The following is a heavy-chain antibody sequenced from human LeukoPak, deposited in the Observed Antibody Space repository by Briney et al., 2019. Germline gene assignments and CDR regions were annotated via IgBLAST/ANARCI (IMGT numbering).Heavy chain of an antibody. V-gene: IGHV1-2*02. CDR1: GYTFIAYY. D-gene: IGHD3-10*01. CDR3: ARVIGFGELSLGY. J-gene: IGHJ4*02. CDR2: IHPNTGAT. Sequence: AASVKVSCKASGYTFIAYYMHWVRQAPGQGLEWMGWIHPNTGATIYAEKFQGRVTMTRDTSINTAYMELTSLRSDDTAVYYCARVIGFGELSLGYWGQGTLVTVSS.